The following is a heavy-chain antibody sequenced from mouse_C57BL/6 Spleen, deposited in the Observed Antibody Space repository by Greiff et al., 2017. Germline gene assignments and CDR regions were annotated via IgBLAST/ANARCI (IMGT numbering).Heavy chain of an antibody. Sequence: EVKLLESGGGLVKPGGSLKLSCAASGFTFSDYGMHWVRQAPEKGLEWVAYISSGSSTIYYADTVKGRFTISRDNAKNTLFLQMTSLRSEDTAMYYCARGGYWGYGMDYWGQGTSVTVSS. CDR1: GFTFSDYG. J-gene: IGHJ4*01. V-gene: IGHV5-17*01. CDR2: ISSGSSTI. CDR3: ARGGYWGYGMDY. D-gene: IGHD3-1*01.